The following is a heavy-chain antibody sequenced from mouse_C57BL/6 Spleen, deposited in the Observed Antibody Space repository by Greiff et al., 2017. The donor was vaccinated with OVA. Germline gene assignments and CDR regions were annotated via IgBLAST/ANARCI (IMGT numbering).Heavy chain of an antibody. CDR2: IYPRDGST. CDR3: ARRTGTSHYYDRDY. CDR1: GYTFTSYD. V-gene: IGHV1-85*01. Sequence: QVQLQQSGPELVKPGASVKLSCKASGYTFTSYDINWVKQRPGQGLEWIGWIYPRDGSTKYNEKFKGKATLTVDTSSSTAYMELHSLTSEDSAVYCCARRTGTSHYYDRDYWGQGTSVTGSS. D-gene: IGHD4-1*01. J-gene: IGHJ4*01.